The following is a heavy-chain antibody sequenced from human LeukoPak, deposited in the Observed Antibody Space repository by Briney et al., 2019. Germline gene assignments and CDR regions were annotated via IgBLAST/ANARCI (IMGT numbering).Heavy chain of an antibody. CDR3: AKINSYDSSGYYLGLDY. CDR1: GFTFSSYS. V-gene: IGHV3-23*01. Sequence: GGSLRLSCAASGFTFSSYSMNWVRQAPGKGLEWVSAISGSGGSTYYADSVKGRFTISRDNSKNTLYLQMNSLRAEDTAVYYCAKINSYDSSGYYLGLDYWGQGTPVTVSS. J-gene: IGHJ4*02. CDR2: ISGSGGST. D-gene: IGHD3-22*01.